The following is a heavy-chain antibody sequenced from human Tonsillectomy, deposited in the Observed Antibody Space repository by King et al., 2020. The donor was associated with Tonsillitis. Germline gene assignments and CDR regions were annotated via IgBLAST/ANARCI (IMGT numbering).Heavy chain of an antibody. CDR2: ITYDASYE. CDR1: GFTFSNYG. Sequence: VQLVESGGGVVQPGRSLRLSCAASGFTFSNYGMHWVRQAPGKGLEWVALITYDASYENYADSVKGRFAISRDNSKYTLYLEMNSLRVEDTALYYCAKAGIGLSDWYFCLWGRGTRVSVSS. V-gene: IGHV3-30*18. D-gene: IGHD3-16*01. J-gene: IGHJ2*01. CDR3: AKAGIGLSDWYFCL.